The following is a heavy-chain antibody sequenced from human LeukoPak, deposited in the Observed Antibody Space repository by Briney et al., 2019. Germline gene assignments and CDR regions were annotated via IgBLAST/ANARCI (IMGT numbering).Heavy chain of an antibody. Sequence: PSETLSLTCTASGGSLSSSSYYWGWIRPPPGKGLEWIGSIYYSGSTYYNPSLKSRVTISVDTSKNQFSLKLSSVTAADTAVYYCASRYYDSSGYYFDYWGQGTLVTVSS. V-gene: IGHV4-39*01. D-gene: IGHD3-22*01. J-gene: IGHJ4*02. CDR3: ASRYYDSSGYYFDY. CDR1: GGSLSSSSYY. CDR2: IYYSGST.